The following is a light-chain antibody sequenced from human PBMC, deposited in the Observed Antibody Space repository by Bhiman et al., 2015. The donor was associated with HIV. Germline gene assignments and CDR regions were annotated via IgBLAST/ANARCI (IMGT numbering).Light chain of an antibody. V-gene: IGLV2-14*03. CDR3: SSYRGYTYLV. CDR1: NSDVGGYDY. J-gene: IGLJ2*01. Sequence: QSALTQPASVSGSPGESITISCTGTNSDVGGYDYVSWYQHHPGKAPKLMIFDVSNRLSGVSDRFSGSKSGNTASLTISGLQADDEAAYYCSSYRGYTYLVFGGGTKLTVL. CDR2: DVS.